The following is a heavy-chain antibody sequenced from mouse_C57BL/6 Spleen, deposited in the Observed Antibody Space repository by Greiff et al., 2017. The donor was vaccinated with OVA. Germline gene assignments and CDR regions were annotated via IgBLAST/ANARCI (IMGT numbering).Heavy chain of an antibody. CDR3: ARCYSNRYYCDY. V-gene: IGHV1-52*01. Sequence: VQLQQPGAELVRPGSSVTLSCKASGYTFTSYWMHWVKQRPIQGLEWIGNIDPSDSETHYNQKFKDKATLTVDKSSSTAYMQLSSLTSEDSAVYYCARCYSNRYYCDYWGQGTTLTVSS. D-gene: IGHD2-5*01. CDR2: IDPSDSET. J-gene: IGHJ2*01. CDR1: GYTFTSYW.